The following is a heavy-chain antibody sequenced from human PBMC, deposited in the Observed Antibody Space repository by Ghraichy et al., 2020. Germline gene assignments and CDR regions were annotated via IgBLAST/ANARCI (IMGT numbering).Heavy chain of an antibody. D-gene: IGHD5-24*01. CDR1: GGSISSSSYY. J-gene: IGHJ3*02. CDR3: ARQEEMATSAFDI. CDR2: IYYSGST. V-gene: IGHV4-39*01. Sequence: PETLSLTCTVSGGSISSSSYYWGWIRQPPGKGLEWIGSIYYSGSTYYNPSLKSRVTISVDTSKNQFSLKLSSVTAADTAVYYCARQEEMATSAFDIWGQGTMVTVSS.